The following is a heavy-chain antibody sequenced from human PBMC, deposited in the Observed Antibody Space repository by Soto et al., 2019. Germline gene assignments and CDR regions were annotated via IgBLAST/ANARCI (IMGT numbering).Heavy chain of an antibody. V-gene: IGHV1-69*01. CDR3: ARDMYYYDSSGYSSLDY. Sequence: QVQLVQSGAEVKKPGSSVKVSCKASGGTFSSYAISWVRQAPGQGVEWMGGIIPIFGTANYAQKFQGRVTITADESTSTAYMELSSLRSEDTAVYYCARDMYYYDSSGYSSLDYWGQGTLVTVSS. CDR2: IIPIFGTA. CDR1: GGTFSSYA. J-gene: IGHJ4*02. D-gene: IGHD3-22*01.